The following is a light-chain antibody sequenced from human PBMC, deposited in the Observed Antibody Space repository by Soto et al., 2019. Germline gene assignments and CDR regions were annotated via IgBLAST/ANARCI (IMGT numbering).Light chain of an antibody. Sequence: EIVMTQSPATLSVSPGERATLSCRASQSVSSNLAWYPQKPGQAPRILIYGASTRATGIPARFSGSGSGTEFTLTISSLQSEDFAVYYCQQYNNWRTFGQGTKVDIK. V-gene: IGKV3-15*01. CDR3: QQYNNWRT. CDR1: QSVSSN. J-gene: IGKJ1*01. CDR2: GAS.